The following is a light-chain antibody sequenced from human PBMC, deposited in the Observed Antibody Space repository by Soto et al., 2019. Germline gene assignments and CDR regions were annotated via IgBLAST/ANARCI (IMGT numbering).Light chain of an antibody. CDR2: GVS. CDR1: DSDVGGYIY. CDR3: SSFTSSITPHVV. Sequence: QSALTQPASVSGSPGQSITISCTGTDSDVGGYIYVSWYQQEPGKAPKLMIYGVSNRPSGVSNRFSGSKSGNTASLTISGLQAEDEADYYCSSFTSSITPHVVFGGGTKLTVL. J-gene: IGLJ2*01. V-gene: IGLV2-14*01.